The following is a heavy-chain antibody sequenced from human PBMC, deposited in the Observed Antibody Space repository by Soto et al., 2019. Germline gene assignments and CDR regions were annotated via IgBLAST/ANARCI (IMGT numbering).Heavy chain of an antibody. V-gene: IGHV3-23*01. CDR2: ITVTDGRR. D-gene: IGHD2-15*01. J-gene: IGHJ6*02. CDR3: ATEAMYVVVVVSTRDNYYGMDV. CDR1: GFTFSRYA. Sequence: EGQLLESGGGLVRPGGSLTLSCAGSGFTFSRYAMTWVRHAPGTGLEWVSSITVTDGRRKYADSVTGRFTISTDTHKNIVYLQMNSLRAEDTALYYCATEAMYVVVVVSTRDNYYGMDVWGQGTTVIVS.